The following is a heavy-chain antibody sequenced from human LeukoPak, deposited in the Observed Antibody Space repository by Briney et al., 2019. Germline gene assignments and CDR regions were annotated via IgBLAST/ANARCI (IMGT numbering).Heavy chain of an antibody. CDR3: ARGYEGEWFDP. CDR1: GFTFSSYA. CDR2: IYSGGST. D-gene: IGHD3-16*01. Sequence: GGSLRLSCAASGFTFSSYAMSWVRQAPGKGLEWVSVIYSGGSTYYADSVKGRFTISRDNSKNTLYLQMNSLRAEDTAVYYCARGYEGEWFDPWGQGTLVTVSS. J-gene: IGHJ5*02. V-gene: IGHV3-66*01.